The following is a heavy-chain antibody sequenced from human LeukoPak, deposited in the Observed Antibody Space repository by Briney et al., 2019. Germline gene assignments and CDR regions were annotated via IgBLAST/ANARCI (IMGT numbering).Heavy chain of an antibody. V-gene: IGHV4-39*07. D-gene: IGHD3-22*01. J-gene: IGHJ3*02. CDR1: GGSISSSSYY. Sequence: PSETLSLTCTVSGGSISSSSYYWGWVRQPPGKGLEWIGSIYYSGSTYYNPYLKSRVTISVDTSKNQFSLKLSSVTAADTAVYYCARALYYYDSSGYQDDAFDIWGQGTMVTVSS. CDR2: IYYSGST. CDR3: ARALYYYDSSGYQDDAFDI.